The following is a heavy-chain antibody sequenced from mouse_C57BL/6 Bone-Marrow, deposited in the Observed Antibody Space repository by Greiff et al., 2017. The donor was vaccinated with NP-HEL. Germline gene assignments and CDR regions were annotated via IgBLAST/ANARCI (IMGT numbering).Heavy chain of an antibody. Sequence: QVQLQQSGAELARPGASVKLSCKASGYTFTSYGISWVKQRTGQGLEWIGVIYPRRGKNYYNAKVKGKATLTADKSSSAVYMEIRSLTSEDSAVYFCARYPITTVPHYFDYWGQGTTLTVAS. J-gene: IGHJ2*01. CDR3: ARYPITTVPHYFDY. CDR2: IYPRRGKN. D-gene: IGHD1-1*01. CDR1: GYTFTSYG. V-gene: IGHV1-81*01.